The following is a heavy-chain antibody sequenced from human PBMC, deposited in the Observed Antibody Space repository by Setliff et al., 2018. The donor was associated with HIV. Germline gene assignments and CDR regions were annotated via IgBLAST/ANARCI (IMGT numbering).Heavy chain of an antibody. Sequence: ASVKVSCKASGFIFTHYYIHWVRQAPGQGLEWMGRISPNSGGTQFAQKLQGRVALTRDTSISTAYMELSGLRSDDTAVYYCAKGQGPVDYWGQGTPVTVSS. V-gene: IGHV1-2*06. CDR1: GFIFTHYY. CDR3: AKGQGPVDY. CDR2: ISPNSGGT. J-gene: IGHJ4*02.